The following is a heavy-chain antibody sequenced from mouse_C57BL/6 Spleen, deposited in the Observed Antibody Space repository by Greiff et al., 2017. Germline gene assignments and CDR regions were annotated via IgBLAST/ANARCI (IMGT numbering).Heavy chain of an antibody. Sequence: VQLQQPGAELVRPGSSVKLSCKASGYTFTSYWMHWVKQRPIQGLEWIGNIYPSDSETHYNQKFKDKATLTVDKSSSTAYMQLSSLTSEDSAVYYCARRRAGSYAMDYWGQGTSVTVSS. CDR3: ARRRAGSYAMDY. V-gene: IGHV1-52*01. CDR1: GYTFTSYW. J-gene: IGHJ4*01. CDR2: IYPSDSET. D-gene: IGHD3-1*01.